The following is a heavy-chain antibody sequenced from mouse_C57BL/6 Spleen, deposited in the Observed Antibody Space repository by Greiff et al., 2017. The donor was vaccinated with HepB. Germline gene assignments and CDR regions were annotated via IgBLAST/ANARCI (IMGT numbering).Heavy chain of an antibody. J-gene: IGHJ3*01. CDR1: GFNIKDDY. V-gene: IGHV14-4*01. CDR2: IDPENGDT. CDR3: TTNWFAY. Sequence: EVMLVESGAELVRPGASVKLSCTASGFNIKDDYMHWVKQRPEQGLEWIGWIDPENGDTEYASKFQGKATITADTSSNTAYLQLSSLTSEDTAVYYCTTNWFAYWGQGTLVTVSA.